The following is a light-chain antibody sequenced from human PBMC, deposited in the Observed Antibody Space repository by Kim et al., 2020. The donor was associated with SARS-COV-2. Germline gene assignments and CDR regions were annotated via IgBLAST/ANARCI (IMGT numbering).Light chain of an antibody. Sequence: QSITISCPGTSSDVGGYNFVSWYQQHPGKAPKLMIYDVSKRPSGVPDRFSGSKSGNTASLTISGLQAEDEADYYCCSYAGSYTWVFGGGTKLTVL. CDR3: CSYAGSYTWV. CDR1: SSDVGGYNF. CDR2: DVS. J-gene: IGLJ3*02. V-gene: IGLV2-11*03.